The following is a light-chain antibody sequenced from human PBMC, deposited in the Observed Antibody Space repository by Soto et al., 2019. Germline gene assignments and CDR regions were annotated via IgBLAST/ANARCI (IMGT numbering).Light chain of an antibody. CDR3: ASWDDSLTLV. Sequence: QSVLTQPPSASGTPGQRGTISCSGSNSNIGDKAVTWYQQIPGTAPKVVIHSDDQRPSGVPDRFSGSKSGNSASLAISAVQSEDEADYFRASWDDSLTLVFGGGTKLTVL. J-gene: IGLJ2*01. V-gene: IGLV1-44*01. CDR1: NSNIGDKA. CDR2: SDD.